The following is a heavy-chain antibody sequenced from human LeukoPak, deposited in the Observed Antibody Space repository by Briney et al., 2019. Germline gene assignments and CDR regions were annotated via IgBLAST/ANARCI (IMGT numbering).Heavy chain of an antibody. J-gene: IGHJ4*02. CDR2: IYPGDSDT. CDR1: GYSFTSYW. V-gene: IGHV5-51*01. Sequence: RGESLKISCKGSGYSFTSYWIGWVRQMPGNGVGWMGIIYPGDSDTRYSPSFQGQVTISAHKSISTAYLQWSSLKASDTAMYYCLAAMPSPAPGYWGQGTLVTVSS. CDR3: LAAMPSPAPGY. D-gene: IGHD2-2*01.